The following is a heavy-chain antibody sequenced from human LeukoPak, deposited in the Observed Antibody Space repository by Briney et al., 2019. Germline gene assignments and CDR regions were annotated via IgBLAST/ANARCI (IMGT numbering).Heavy chain of an antibody. V-gene: IGHV4-59*08. CDR1: GGSISSYY. Sequence: PSETLSLTCTVSGGSISSYYWSWIRQPPGKGLEWIGYIYYSGSTNYNPSLKSRVTISVDTSKYQFSLKLSSVTAADTAVYYCARFLTTYFDYWGQGTLVTVSS. CDR3: ARFLTTYFDY. J-gene: IGHJ4*02. CDR2: IYYSGST. D-gene: IGHD3-9*01.